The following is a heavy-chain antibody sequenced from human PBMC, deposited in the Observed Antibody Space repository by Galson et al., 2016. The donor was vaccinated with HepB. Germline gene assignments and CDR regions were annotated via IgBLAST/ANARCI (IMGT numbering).Heavy chain of an antibody. Sequence: SLRLSCAASRFTFSGFWMSWVRQAPGKGLECVATIKQDGSDKSFVDSVKGRFTFSRDNAKNSLYLKMNSLRAEDTAVYYCARWYTWTDGVHYYYGMDVWGQGTTVIVSS. V-gene: IGHV3-7*03. CDR2: IKQDGSDK. J-gene: IGHJ6*02. CDR1: RFTFSGFW. D-gene: IGHD1-1*01. CDR3: ARWYTWTDGVHYYYGMDV.